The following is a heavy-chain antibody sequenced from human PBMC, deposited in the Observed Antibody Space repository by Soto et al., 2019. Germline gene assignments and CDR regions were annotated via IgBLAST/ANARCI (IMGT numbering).Heavy chain of an antibody. CDR3: ARHNGTLFVGYYHDMDV. J-gene: IGHJ6*04. V-gene: IGHV4-39*01. CDR2: IYYSGYT. CDR1: GGSISSSSYY. Sequence: SETLSLTCTVSGGSISSSSYYWGWIRQPPGKGLEWIGSIYYSGYTYYNPSLKSRVTISVDTSKNQFSLKLSSVTAADTAVYYCARHNGTLFVGYYHDMDVWGEGTTVTVSS. D-gene: IGHD1-1*01.